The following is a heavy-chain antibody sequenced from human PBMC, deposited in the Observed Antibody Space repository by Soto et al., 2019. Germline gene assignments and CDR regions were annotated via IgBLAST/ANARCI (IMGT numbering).Heavy chain of an antibody. J-gene: IGHJ2*01. CDR1: GGTFSSYA. CDR3: ARAFIPIAAAGSDWYFDL. Sequence: QVQLVQSGAEVKKPGSSVKVSCKASGGTFSSYAISWVRQAPGQGLEWMGGLIPIFGTANYAQKFQGRVTITADERTSTAYMELSRLRSEDTAVYYCARAFIPIAAAGSDWYFDLWGRGTLVTVSS. D-gene: IGHD6-13*01. CDR2: LIPIFGTA. V-gene: IGHV1-69*01.